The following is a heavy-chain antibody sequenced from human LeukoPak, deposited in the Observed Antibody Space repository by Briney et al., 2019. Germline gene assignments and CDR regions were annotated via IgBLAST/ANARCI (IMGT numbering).Heavy chain of an antibody. J-gene: IGHJ4*02. CDR3: ARDYYGDYGD. CDR2: ISSSGSTI. V-gene: IGHV3-48*03. CDR1: GFTLSSYE. D-gene: IGHD4-17*01. Sequence: PGGSLRLSCAASGFTLSSYEMNWVRQAPGKGLEWVSYISSSGSTIYYADSVKGRFTISRDNAKNSLYLQMNSLRAEDTAVYYCARDYYGDYGDWGQGTLVTVSS.